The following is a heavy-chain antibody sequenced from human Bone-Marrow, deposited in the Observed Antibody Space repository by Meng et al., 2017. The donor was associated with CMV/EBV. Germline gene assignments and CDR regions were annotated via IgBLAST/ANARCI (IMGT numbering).Heavy chain of an antibody. V-gene: IGHV3-23*03. Sequence: GESLKISCTASGFTFSSYALNWVRQAPGKGLEWVSIIYSGGSSTYYADSVKGRFTISRDKSKNTLHLQMNSLRAEDTAVYYCARDTSWNDRVDWGQGTLVTVSS. CDR2: IYSGGSST. J-gene: IGHJ4*01. CDR1: GFTFSSYA. CDR3: ARDTSWNDRVD. D-gene: IGHD1-1*01.